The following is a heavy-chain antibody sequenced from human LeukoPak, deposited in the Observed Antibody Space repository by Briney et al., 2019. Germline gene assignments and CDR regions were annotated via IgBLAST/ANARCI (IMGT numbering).Heavy chain of an antibody. J-gene: IGHJ5*02. D-gene: IGHD2-15*01. V-gene: IGHV3-30*03. CDR1: GFTFSSYG. Sequence: GGSLRLSCAASGFTFSSYGMHWVRQAPGKGLEWVAVISYDGSNKYYADSVKGRFTISRDNSKNTLYLQMNSLRAEDTAVYCCVRDCRGYCSGGSCYGLNWFDPWGQGTLVTVSS. CDR2: ISYDGSNK. CDR3: VRDCRGYCSGGSCYGLNWFDP.